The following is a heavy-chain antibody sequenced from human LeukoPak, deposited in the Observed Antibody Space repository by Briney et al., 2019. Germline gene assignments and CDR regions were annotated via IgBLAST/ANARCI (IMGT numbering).Heavy chain of an antibody. J-gene: IGHJ5*02. CDR3: ARDLGAARTNWFDP. Sequence: GASVKVSCKASGYTFTSYGISWVRQPPGQGLELMGWISAYNGNTNYAQKLQGRVTMTTDTSTSTAYMELRSMRCDDTAVYYCARDLGAARTNWFDPWGQGTLVTVSS. V-gene: IGHV1-18*01. CDR1: GYTFTSYG. D-gene: IGHD6-6*01. CDR2: ISAYNGNT.